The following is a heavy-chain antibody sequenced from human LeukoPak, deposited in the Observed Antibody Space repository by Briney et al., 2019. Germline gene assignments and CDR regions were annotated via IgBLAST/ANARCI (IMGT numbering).Heavy chain of an antibody. J-gene: IGHJ4*01. CDR1: GFNFGPYA. V-gene: IGHV3-30*03. Sequence: GGSLRLSCAASGFNFGPYAMDRVRQAPGKGLEWVGDISYDGGYQSYAVSVRGRFTISRDNSKNTLFLQMNSLRPEDAAVYYCATESSLSNWGHGTLVTVSS. CDR3: ATESSLSN. CDR2: ISYDGGYQ. D-gene: IGHD3-16*02.